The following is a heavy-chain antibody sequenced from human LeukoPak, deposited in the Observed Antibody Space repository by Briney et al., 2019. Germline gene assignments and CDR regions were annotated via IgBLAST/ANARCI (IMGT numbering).Heavy chain of an antibody. D-gene: IGHD2-2*03. V-gene: IGHV4-31*03. CDR3: ARAIGGYCSSTSCYSLNWFDP. CDR2: IYYSGST. Sequence: SETLSLTCTVSGGSISSGGYYWSWIRQHPGKGLEWIGYIYYSGSTYYNPSLKSRVTISVDTSKNQFSLKLSSVTAAGTAVYYCARAIGGYCSSTSCYSLNWFDPWGQGTLVTVSS. CDR1: GGSISSGGYY. J-gene: IGHJ5*02.